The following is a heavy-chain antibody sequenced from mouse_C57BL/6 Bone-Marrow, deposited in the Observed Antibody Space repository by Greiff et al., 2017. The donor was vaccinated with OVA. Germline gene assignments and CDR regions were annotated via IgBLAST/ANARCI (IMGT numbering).Heavy chain of an antibody. CDR2: ILPGSGST. Sequence: QVQLQQSGAELLKPGASVKLSCKATGYTFTGYWIEWVKQRPGHGLEWIGEILPGSGSTNYNEKLKGKATFTADTSSNTAYMQLNSLTTEDTAIYYCAKTDYDYNERWYFDVWGTGTTVTVSS. D-gene: IGHD2-4*01. J-gene: IGHJ1*03. V-gene: IGHV1-9*01. CDR1: GYTFTGYW. CDR3: AKTDYDYNERWYFDV.